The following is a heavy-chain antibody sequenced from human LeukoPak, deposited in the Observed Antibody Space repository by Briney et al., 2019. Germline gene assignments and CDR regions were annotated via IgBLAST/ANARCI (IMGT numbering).Heavy chain of an antibody. J-gene: IGHJ3*02. V-gene: IGHV1-69*13. D-gene: IGHD4-17*01. Sequence: SVRVSCKASGGTFSSYVISWVRQAPGQGLEWLGGIIPIFGSSNYAQNFQDRVTITADESTSTAYMQLSSLRSEDTAVYYCASVTTVTTKGHGAFDIWGQGRMVTVSS. CDR1: GGTFSSYV. CDR2: IIPIFGSS. CDR3: ASVTTVTTKGHGAFDI.